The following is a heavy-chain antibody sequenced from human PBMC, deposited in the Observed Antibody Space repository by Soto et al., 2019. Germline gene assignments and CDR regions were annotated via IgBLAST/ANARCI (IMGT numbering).Heavy chain of an antibody. Sequence: PSETLSLTCTVSGGFFSSISHYLGWIRHPAAKGLEWIGRIYYSWSTYYNPSLKSRVTISVDTSKNQFSLKLSSVTPADTAVYCCARNVTPDSGYFDYWGQGTLVTVSS. CDR3: ARNVTPDSGYFDY. D-gene: IGHD1-26*01. J-gene: IGHJ4*02. V-gene: IGHV4-39*01. CDR1: GGFFSSISHY. CDR2: IYYSWST.